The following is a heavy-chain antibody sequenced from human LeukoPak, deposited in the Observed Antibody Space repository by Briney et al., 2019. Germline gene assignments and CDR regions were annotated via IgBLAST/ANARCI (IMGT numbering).Heavy chain of an antibody. CDR2: VYIGGTT. D-gene: IGHD1-26*01. CDR1: GFTVSSNH. V-gene: IGHV3-53*01. CDR3: ARGGGTNSFDY. Sequence: GGSLRLTCAASGFTVSSNHMSWVRQAPGKGLEWVSVVYIGGTTYYADSVKGRFTISRDNSKNTLYLQMNSLRAEDTAIYYCARGGGTNSFDYWGQGTLVTVSS. J-gene: IGHJ4*02.